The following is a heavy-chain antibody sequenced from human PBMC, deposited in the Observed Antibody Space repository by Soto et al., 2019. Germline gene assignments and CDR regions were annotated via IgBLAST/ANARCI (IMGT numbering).Heavy chain of an antibody. J-gene: IGHJ6*02. D-gene: IGHD1-26*01. CDR1: GGTFSSYA. CDR3: ARRRVGATTPYYYGMDV. V-gene: IGHV1-69*12. CDR2: IIPIVGTA. Sequence: QVPLVQSGAEVKKHGSSVKVSCKASGGTFSSYAISWVRQAPGQGLEWMGGIIPIVGTANYAQKFQGRVTITADESTSTAYMELSSLRSEDTAVYYCARRRVGATTPYYYGMDVWGQGTTVTVS.